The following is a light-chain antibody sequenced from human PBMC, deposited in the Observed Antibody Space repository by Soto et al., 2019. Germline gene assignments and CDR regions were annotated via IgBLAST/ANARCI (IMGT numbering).Light chain of an antibody. CDR2: SNN. J-gene: IGLJ2*01. CDR1: SSNIGSNT. Sequence: QSVLTQPPSASGTPGQRVTISCSGGSSNIGSNTVNWYQDLPGTAPKLLIYSNNQRPSGVPDRFSGSMSGTSASLAISGLQSEDEADYYCAAWDDSLNGPVFGGGTKLTVL. CDR3: AAWDDSLNGPV. V-gene: IGLV1-44*01.